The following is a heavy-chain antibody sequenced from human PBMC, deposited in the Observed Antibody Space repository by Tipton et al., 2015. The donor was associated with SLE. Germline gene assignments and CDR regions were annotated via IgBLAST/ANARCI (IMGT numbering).Heavy chain of an antibody. CDR3: VRGLGEIDYGDYGDL. Sequence: WSWIRQPPGKGLEWIGEISDSEITDYNPSLKSRVNISADTSKNQFSLRLTSVTAADTAVYYCVRGLGEIDYGDYGDLWGQGTLVTVSS. V-gene: IGHV4-34*01. D-gene: IGHD4-17*01. CDR2: ISDSEIT. J-gene: IGHJ5*02.